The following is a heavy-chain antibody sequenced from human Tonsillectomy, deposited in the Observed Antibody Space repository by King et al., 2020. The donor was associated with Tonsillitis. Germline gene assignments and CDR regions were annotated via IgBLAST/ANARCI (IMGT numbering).Heavy chain of an antibody. CDR2: ISSSSSYI. CDR1: GFTFSSYS. J-gene: IGHJ4*02. V-gene: IGHV3-21*01. D-gene: IGHD2-15*01. CDR3: ARDRGGVVVAAFDY. Sequence: VLLVQSGGGLVKPGGSLRLSCAASGFTFSSYSMNWVRQAPGKGLEWVSSISSSSSYIYYGDSVKGRFTISRDNAKNSLYLQMNSLRAEDTAVYYCARDRGGVVVAAFDYWGQGTLVTVSS.